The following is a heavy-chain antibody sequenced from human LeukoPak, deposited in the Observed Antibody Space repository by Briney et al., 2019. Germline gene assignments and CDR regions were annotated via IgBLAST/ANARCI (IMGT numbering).Heavy chain of an antibody. V-gene: IGHV1-46*01. CDR1: GYSFTTYY. J-gene: IGHJ6*02. D-gene: IGHD2-15*01. Sequence: ASVTVSCTASGYSFTTYYMHWVRQAPGQGLEWMGIINPTGGSTNYAQKFEGRVTMTRDTSTSTVYMELSSLRSEGTAVYYCARERYCSGGNCFVTYYYGMDVWGQGTTVTVSS. CDR2: INPTGGST. CDR3: ARERYCSGGNCFVTYYYGMDV.